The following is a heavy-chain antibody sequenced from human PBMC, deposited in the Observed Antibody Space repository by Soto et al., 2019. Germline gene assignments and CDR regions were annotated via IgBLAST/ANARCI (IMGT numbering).Heavy chain of an antibody. CDR2: IYYRGST. CDR3: ARDGGAAARPAGMDV. Sequence: QVQLQESGPGLVKPSQTLSLTCTVSGGSISSGGYYWSWIRQHPGKGLEWIGYIYYRGSTYYNPSLKSRVTISVDTSKNQFSLKLSSVTAADTAVYYCARDGGAAARPAGMDVWGQGTTVTVSS. D-gene: IGHD6-6*01. V-gene: IGHV4-31*03. CDR1: GGSISSGGYY. J-gene: IGHJ6*02.